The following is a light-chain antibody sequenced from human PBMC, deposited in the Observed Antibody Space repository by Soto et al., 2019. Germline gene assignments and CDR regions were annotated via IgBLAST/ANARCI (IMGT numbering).Light chain of an antibody. CDR1: QSVSRN. J-gene: IGKJ1*01. CDR2: GAS. V-gene: IGKV3-15*01. CDR3: QQWNNWPRT. Sequence: DIVMTQSPATLSVSPGERATLSCRASQSVSRNLAWYQQKPGQAPSLLIYGASTRATGIPARFSVIVSGTEGTITLSRLQSEDGSVYDGQQWNNWPRTFCQGTKVDIK.